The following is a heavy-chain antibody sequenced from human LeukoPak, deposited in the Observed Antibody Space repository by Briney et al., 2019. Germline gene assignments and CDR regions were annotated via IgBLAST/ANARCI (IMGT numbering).Heavy chain of an antibody. CDR3: ARGSRSVLYFDY. V-gene: IGHV4-34*01. Sequence: SETLSLTCAVYGGSFSGYYWSWIRQPPGKGLEWIGEINHSGSTNYNPSLKSRVTISVDTSKNQFSLELSSVTAADTAVYYCARGSRSVLYFDYWGQGTLVTVSS. CDR1: GGSFSGYY. CDR2: INHSGST. D-gene: IGHD4/OR15-4a*01. J-gene: IGHJ4*02.